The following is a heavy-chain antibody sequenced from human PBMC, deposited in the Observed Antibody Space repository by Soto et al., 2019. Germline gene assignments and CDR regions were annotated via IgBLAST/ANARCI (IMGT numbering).Heavy chain of an antibody. CDR1: GLTFSSYA. J-gene: IGHJ4*02. Sequence: EVQLLESGGGLVQPGGSLRLSCAASGLTFSSYAMSWVRQAPGKGLEWVSAISGSTGSTYYADSVKGRFTISRDNSKNTLYLQMNSLRAEDTAVFYCTKDLWPYLPAGGEFDSWGQGTLVTVSS. CDR3: TKDLWPYLPAGGEFDS. V-gene: IGHV3-23*01. D-gene: IGHD3-16*01. CDR2: ISGSTGST.